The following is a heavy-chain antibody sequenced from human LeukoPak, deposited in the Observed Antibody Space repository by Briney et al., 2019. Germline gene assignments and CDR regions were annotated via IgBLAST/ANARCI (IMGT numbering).Heavy chain of an antibody. Sequence: PGGSLRLSCAASGFTFSSYGMHWVRQAPGKGLEWVAFIRYDGSNKYYADSVKGRFTISRDNSKNTLYLQMNSLRAEDTAVYYCAKDPFEYSSSYFDYWGQGTLVTVSS. CDR1: GFTFSSYG. CDR3: AKDPFEYSSSYFDY. V-gene: IGHV3-30*02. CDR2: IRYDGSNK. J-gene: IGHJ4*02. D-gene: IGHD6-6*01.